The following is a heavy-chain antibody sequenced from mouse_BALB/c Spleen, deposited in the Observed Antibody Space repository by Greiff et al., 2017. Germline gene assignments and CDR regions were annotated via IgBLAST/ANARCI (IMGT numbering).Heavy chain of an antibody. CDR2: INPGSGGT. V-gene: IGHV1-54*01. CDR3: ARWDDYAMDY. CDR1: GYAFTNYL. Sequence: QVQLQQSGAELVRPGTSVKVSCKASGYAFTNYLIEWVKQRPGQGLEWIGVINPGSGGTNYNEKFKGKATLTADKSSSTAYMQLSSLTSDDSAVYFCARWDDYAMDYWGQGTSVTVSS. J-gene: IGHJ4*01. D-gene: IGHD4-1*01.